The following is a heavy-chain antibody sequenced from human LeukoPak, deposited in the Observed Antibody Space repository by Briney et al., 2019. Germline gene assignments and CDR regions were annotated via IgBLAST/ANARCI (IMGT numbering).Heavy chain of an antibody. CDR3: ARDDHLRLLGHTYNWFDP. CDR1: GYTFTNFD. D-gene: IGHD4-17*01. Sequence: ASVKVSCKASGYTFTNFDINWVRQATGQGFEWMGWMNPNSGNAGNAQKFQGRVTMTRNTSISTAYLELSSLRSDDTAVYYCARDDHLRLLGHTYNWFDPWGQGTLVTVSS. J-gene: IGHJ5*02. CDR2: MNPNSGNA. V-gene: IGHV1-8*01.